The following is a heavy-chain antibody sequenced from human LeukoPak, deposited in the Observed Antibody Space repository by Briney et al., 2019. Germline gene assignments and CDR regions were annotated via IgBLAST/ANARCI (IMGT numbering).Heavy chain of an antibody. Sequence: SETLSLTCTVSGGSINSYYWSWIRQPPGKGLEWIGTMYHSGSTYYNPSLRSRVTLSVDTSRNHFSLKLSSAPAADTAVYFCAREHILGPVDNWGQGTLVIVSS. J-gene: IGHJ4*02. CDR1: GGSINSYY. CDR2: MYHSGST. V-gene: IGHV4-59*12. CDR3: AREHILGPVDN. D-gene: IGHD3-16*01.